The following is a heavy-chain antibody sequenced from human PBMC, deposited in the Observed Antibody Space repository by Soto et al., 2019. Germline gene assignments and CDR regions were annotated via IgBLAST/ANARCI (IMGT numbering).Heavy chain of an antibody. D-gene: IGHD4-17*01. CDR3: AHPRGYGVFDAYDI. CDR1: GFTFSTYA. CDR2: LTPSGGET. J-gene: IGHJ3*02. V-gene: IGHV3-23*01. Sequence: PGGSLRLSCVASGFTFSTYAMSWVRQAPGKGLEWVSALTPSGGETYYADSVKGRFTISRDNSMNALYLQMTSLRIEDTAVYYCAHPRGYGVFDAYDIWGQGXMVTV.